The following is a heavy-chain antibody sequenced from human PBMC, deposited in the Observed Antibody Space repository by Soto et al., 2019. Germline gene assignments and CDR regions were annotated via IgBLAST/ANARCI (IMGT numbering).Heavy chain of an antibody. Sequence: QVQLVQSGAEVKKPGSSVKVSSRALGGPSTSSATTWVRKPPGQGLAWMGGTIPFLGKANYAQKFQGRVTITADESTSTAYMELSSLRSEDTAVYYCAREPLYGGNSLYFDYWGQGTLVTVSS. D-gene: IGHD2-21*02. J-gene: IGHJ4*02. CDR2: TIPFLGKA. V-gene: IGHV1-69*12. CDR1: GGPSTSSA. CDR3: AREPLYGGNSLYFDY.